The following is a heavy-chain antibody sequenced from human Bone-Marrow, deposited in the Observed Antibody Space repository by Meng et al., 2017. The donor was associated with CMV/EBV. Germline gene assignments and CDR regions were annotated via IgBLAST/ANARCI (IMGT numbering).Heavy chain of an antibody. D-gene: IGHD3-3*01. V-gene: IGHV3-48*04. CDR2: ISSSGSTI. J-gene: IGHJ3*02. CDR3: ARDARVTIFGVVIDAFDI. Sequence: GESLKISCAGAGFMFDDFGMNWVRQAPGKGLEWVSYISSSGSTIYYADSVKGRFTISRDNAKNSLYLQMNSLRAEDTAVYYCARDARVTIFGVVIDAFDIWGQGTMVTVSS. CDR1: GFMFDDFG.